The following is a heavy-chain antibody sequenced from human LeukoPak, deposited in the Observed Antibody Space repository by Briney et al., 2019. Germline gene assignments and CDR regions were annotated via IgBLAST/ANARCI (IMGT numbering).Heavy chain of an antibody. CDR3: ARHRPYSSGWRHFDY. D-gene: IGHD6-19*01. Sequence: GESLKISCKGSGYSFSSYWIGWVRQLPGKGLEWMGIIYPGDSDTRYSPSFQGQVTISADKSISTAYLQWSSLTASDTAMYYCARHRPYSSGWRHFDYWGQGTLVTVSS. CDR1: GYSFSSYW. CDR2: IYPGDSDT. V-gene: IGHV5-51*01. J-gene: IGHJ4*02.